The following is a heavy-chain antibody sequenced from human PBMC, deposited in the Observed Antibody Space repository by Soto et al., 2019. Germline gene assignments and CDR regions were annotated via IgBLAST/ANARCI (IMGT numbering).Heavy chain of an antibody. CDR3: ARDIGSWTGRGAFDI. CDR2: IWCDGSNK. D-gene: IGHD6-13*01. CDR1: GFTFSSYG. J-gene: IGHJ3*02. V-gene: IGHV3-33*01. Sequence: QVQLVESGGGVVQPGRSLRLSCAASGFTFSSYGMHWVRQAPGKGLEWVAVIWCDGSNKYYADSVKGRFTISRDNSKNTLYLQMNGLRAEDTAVYYCARDIGSWTGRGAFDIWGQGTMVTVSS.